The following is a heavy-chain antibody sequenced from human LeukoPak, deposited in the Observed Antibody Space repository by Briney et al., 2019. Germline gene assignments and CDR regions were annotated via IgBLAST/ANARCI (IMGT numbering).Heavy chain of an antibody. D-gene: IGHD1-1*01. J-gene: IGHJ4*02. CDR3: ARGGLGTSDY. V-gene: IGHV3-7*05. Sequence: GGSLRLSCVASGFIFSNYWMTWVRQAPGKGLEWVASMKKDGSEKYYADSVKGRFTISRDNAKSSLFLQMNSLRAEDTAVYYCARGGLGTSDYWGQGTLVTVSS. CDR2: MKKDGSEK. CDR1: GFIFSNYW.